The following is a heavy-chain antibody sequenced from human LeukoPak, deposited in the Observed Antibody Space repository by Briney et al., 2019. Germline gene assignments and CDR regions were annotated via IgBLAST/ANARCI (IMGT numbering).Heavy chain of an antibody. V-gene: IGHV1-2*04. J-gene: IGHJ3*02. CDR2: INPNSGGT. CDR3: ARGCSSTNCPGAFDI. CDR1: GYTFTGYY. Sequence: ASVKVSCKTSGYTFTGYYMHWVRQAPGQGLEWMGWINPNSGGTNYAQNFQGWVTMTRDTSISTVYMELSRLRSDDMAVYYRARGCSSTNCPGAFDIWGQGTLVTVSS. D-gene: IGHD2-2*01.